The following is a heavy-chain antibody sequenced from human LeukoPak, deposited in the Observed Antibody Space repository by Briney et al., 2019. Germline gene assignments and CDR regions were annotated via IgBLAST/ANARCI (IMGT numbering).Heavy chain of an antibody. D-gene: IGHD6-19*01. J-gene: IGHJ4*02. CDR3: AKATTGYSSGRYPGWPVDY. CDR1: GFTFNSYA. CDR2: IFGSGGSS. V-gene: IGHV3-23*01. Sequence: GGSLRLSCAASGFTFNSYAMYWVRQAPGKGLEWVSGIFGSGGSSHYADSVKGRFTISRDNSKNTVYLQMNSVRPEDTAVYYCAKATTGYSSGRYPGWPVDYWGQGTLVTVSS.